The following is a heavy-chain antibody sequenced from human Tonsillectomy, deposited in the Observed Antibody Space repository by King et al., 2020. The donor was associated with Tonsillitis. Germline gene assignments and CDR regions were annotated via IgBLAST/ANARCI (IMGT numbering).Heavy chain of an antibody. CDR1: GFTFSSYG. CDR2: IWHDGSSK. CDR3: ARDSRPLFWYGSGSYYYGMDV. D-gene: IGHD3-10*01. V-gene: IGHV3-33*01. Sequence: QLVESGGGVVQPGRSQRLSCAASGFTFSSYGMHWVRQAPGKGLEWVAVIWHDGSSKYYADSVKGRFTISRDNSKNTLYLQMNSLRAEDTAVYYCARDSRPLFWYGSGSYYYGMDVWGQGTTVTVSS. J-gene: IGHJ6*02.